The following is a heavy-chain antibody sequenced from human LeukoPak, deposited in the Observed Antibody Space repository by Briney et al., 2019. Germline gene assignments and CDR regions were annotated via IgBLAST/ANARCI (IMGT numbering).Heavy chain of an antibody. CDR3: TTYSSGSCPF. V-gene: IGHV3-15*01. CDR1: EIPFSNAW. D-gene: IGHD6-19*01. CDR2: IYRSSNGETT. J-gene: IGHJ4*02. Sequence: GGSRKLSCEASEIPFSNAWLTWVAKAQGKGLDWVGRIYRSSNGETTDYGAPVKGRFTMSRDDSKNTLYLQMNSLKTEDTAVYYCTTYSSGSCPFWGQGTLVTVSS.